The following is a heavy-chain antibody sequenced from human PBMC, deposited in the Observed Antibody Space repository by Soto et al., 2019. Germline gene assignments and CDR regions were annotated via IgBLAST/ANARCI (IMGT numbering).Heavy chain of an antibody. D-gene: IGHD2-2*01. CDR3: ARDGRWRDIVVVPAAHTGGNYYYGMDV. CDR1: GYALTVLS. J-gene: IGHJ6*02. V-gene: IGHV1-24*01. CDR2: FDPEDGET. Sequence: VSVKVSCKVSGYALTVLSMHWVRQAPGKGLERKGGFDPEDGETIYAQKFQGRVTMTEDTSTDTAYMELSSLRSEDTAVYYCARDGRWRDIVVVPAAHTGGNYYYGMDVWGQGTTVTVSS.